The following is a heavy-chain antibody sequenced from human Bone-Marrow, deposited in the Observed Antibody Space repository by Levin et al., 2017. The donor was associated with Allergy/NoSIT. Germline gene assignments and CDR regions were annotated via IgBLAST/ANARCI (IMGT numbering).Heavy chain of an antibody. Sequence: PSETLSLTCAASGFTFSNSWMSWVRQAPGKGLEWVANIKEDGSEKYYVDSVKGRFTISRDNAKNSLYVQMNSLRAEDTAVYYCARDQFRRATIGARWFDPWGQGTLVTVSS. J-gene: IGHJ5*02. CDR3: ARDQFRRATIGARWFDP. CDR2: IKEDGSEK. CDR1: GFTFSNSW. V-gene: IGHV3-7*01. D-gene: IGHD5-24*01.